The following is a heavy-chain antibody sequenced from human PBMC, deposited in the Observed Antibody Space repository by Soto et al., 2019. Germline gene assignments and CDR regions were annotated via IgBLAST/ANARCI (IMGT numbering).Heavy chain of an antibody. CDR2: IWYDGSNK. J-gene: IGHJ6*02. CDR3: ARGGIAVAGRYYYGMDV. V-gene: IGHV3-33*01. Sequence: QVQLVESGGGVVQPGRSLRLSCAASGFTFSSYGMHWVRQAPGKGLEWVAVIWYDGSNKYYADSVKGRFTISRDNSKNTLDLQMNSLRAEDTAVYYCARGGIAVAGRYYYGMDVWGQGTTVTVSS. D-gene: IGHD6-19*01. CDR1: GFTFSSYG.